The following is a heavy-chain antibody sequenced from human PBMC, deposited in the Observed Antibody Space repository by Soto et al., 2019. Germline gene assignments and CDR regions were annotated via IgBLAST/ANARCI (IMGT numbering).Heavy chain of an antibody. V-gene: IGHV3-15*07. CDR3: ITDQMPTLYSGGWRGAFDI. D-gene: IGHD6-19*01. CDR1: GFSFSNAW. J-gene: IGHJ3*02. Sequence: PGGSLRLSCAASGFSFSNAWMNWVRQAPGKGLEWIGRIKSKTDGGTVDYAAPVKGRFTISRDDSKNMLYVQMNSLKTEDTAVYFCITDQMPTLYSGGWRGAFDIWGQGTMVTVSS. CDR2: IKSKTDGGTV.